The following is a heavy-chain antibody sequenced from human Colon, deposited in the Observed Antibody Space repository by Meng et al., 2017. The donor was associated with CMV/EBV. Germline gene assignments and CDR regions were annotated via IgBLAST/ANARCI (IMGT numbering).Heavy chain of an antibody. CDR3: ARVMTIITTLAKDV. CDR1: GFSVTNNY. D-gene: IGHD4/OR15-4a*01. Sequence: GESLKISCAASGFSVTNNYFTWVRQAPGKGLERVAVSYYGGNTYYADSVKGRFTISRDNSKNSLYLQMNSLRGEDTAVYYCARVMTIITTLAKDVWGQGTTVTVSS. J-gene: IGHJ6*02. V-gene: IGHV3-66*02. CDR2: SYYGGNT.